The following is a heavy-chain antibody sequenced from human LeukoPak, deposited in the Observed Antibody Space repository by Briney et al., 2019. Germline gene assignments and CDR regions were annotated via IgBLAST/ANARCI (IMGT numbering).Heavy chain of an antibody. CDR1: GYTFTSYG. CDR2: ISVYNGNT. Sequence: ASVKVSCKASGYTFTSYGISWVRQPPGQGLEWIGWISVYNGNTNYAQKLQGRVTMTTDTSTSTAYMELRSLRSDDTAVYYCARDRGGPYDYWGQGTLVTVSS. D-gene: IGHD3-10*01. J-gene: IGHJ4*02. CDR3: ARDRGGPYDY. V-gene: IGHV1-18*01.